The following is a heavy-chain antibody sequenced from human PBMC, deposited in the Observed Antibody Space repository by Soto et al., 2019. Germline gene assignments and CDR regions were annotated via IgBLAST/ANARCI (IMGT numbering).Heavy chain of an antibody. V-gene: IGHV1-69*13. CDR2: IIPVFGTV. J-gene: IGHJ6*02. CDR1: GGTLSSYV. Sequence: ASVKVSCKASGGTLSSYVISWVRQAPGQGLEWMGGIIPVFGTVNYAQKFQGRVTITADESTTTAYMELRSLRSEDAAVCYCARAQRIQLWASGMDVWGQGTTVTVSS. D-gene: IGHD5-18*01. CDR3: ARAQRIQLWASGMDV.